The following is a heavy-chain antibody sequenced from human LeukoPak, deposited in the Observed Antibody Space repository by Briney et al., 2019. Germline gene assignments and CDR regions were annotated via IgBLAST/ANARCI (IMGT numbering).Heavy chain of an antibody. CDR1: GFTFSSYA. V-gene: IGHV3-30*04. CDR3: ARAIPSPYCGGDCYSGAFDY. Sequence: PGRSLRLSCAASGFTFSSYAMHWVRQAPGKGLEWVAVISYDGSNKYYAGSVKGRFTISRDNSKNTLYLQMNSLRAEDTAVYYCARAIPSPYCGGDCYSGAFDYWGQGTLVTVSS. J-gene: IGHJ4*02. D-gene: IGHD2-21*02. CDR2: ISYDGSNK.